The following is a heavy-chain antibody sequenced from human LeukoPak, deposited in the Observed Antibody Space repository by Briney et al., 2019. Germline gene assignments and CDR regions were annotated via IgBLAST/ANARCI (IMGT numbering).Heavy chain of an antibody. V-gene: IGHV4-59*01. CDR2: TYYSGST. Sequence: SETLSLTCTVSGGSISSYYWSWIRQPPGKGLEWIGYTYYSGSTNYNPSLKSRVTISVDTSKNQFSLKLSSVTAADTAVYYCARDQGSSWGLFDYWGQGTLVTVSS. CDR1: GGSISSYY. D-gene: IGHD6-13*01. J-gene: IGHJ4*02. CDR3: ARDQGSSWGLFDY.